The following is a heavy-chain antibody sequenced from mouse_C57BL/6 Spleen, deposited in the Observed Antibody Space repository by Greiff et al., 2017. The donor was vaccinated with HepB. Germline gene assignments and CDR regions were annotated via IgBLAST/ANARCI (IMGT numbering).Heavy chain of an antibody. J-gene: IGHJ3*01. CDR1: GYTFTSYW. V-gene: IGHV1-69*01. CDR3: ARSTGGRSFAY. CDR2: IDPSDSYT. Sequence: QVQLKQPGAELVMPGASVKLSCKASGYTFTSYWRHWVKKRPGQGLEWIGEIDPSDSYTNYNQKFKGKSTLTVDKSSSTAYMQLSSLTSEDSAVYYCARSTGGRSFAYWGQGTLVTVSA.